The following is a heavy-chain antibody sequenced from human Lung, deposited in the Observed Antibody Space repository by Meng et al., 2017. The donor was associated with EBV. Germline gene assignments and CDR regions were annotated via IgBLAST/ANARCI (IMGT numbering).Heavy chain of an antibody. CDR2: IYHSGST. Sequence: QLQLRAPGSGLVKPSQTLSLTCAVSGGSISSGGYSWSWIRQPPGKGLEWIGYIYHSGSTYYNPSLKSRVTISVDRSKNQFSLKLSSVTAADTAVYYCARGITMVRGVPGHWFDPWGQGTLVTVSS. D-gene: IGHD3-10*01. J-gene: IGHJ5*02. CDR3: ARGITMVRGVPGHWFDP. V-gene: IGHV4-30-2*01. CDR1: GGSISSGGYS.